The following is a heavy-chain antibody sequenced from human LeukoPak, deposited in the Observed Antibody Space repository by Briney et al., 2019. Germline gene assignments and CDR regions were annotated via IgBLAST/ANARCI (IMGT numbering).Heavy chain of an antibody. V-gene: IGHV4-34*01. Sequence: SETLSLTCAVYGGSFNGYYWSWIRQPPGKGLEWIGEINHSGSTNYNPSLKSRVTISVDTSKNRLSLKLSSVTAADTAVYYCAILFAARPRFDPWGQGTLVTVSS. J-gene: IGHJ5*02. CDR1: GGSFNGYY. CDR3: AILFAARPRFDP. D-gene: IGHD6-6*01. CDR2: INHSGST.